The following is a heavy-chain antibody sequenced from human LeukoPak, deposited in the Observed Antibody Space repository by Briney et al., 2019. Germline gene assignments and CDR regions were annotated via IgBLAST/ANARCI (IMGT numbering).Heavy chain of an antibody. Sequence: GGSLRLSCAASGFTFSSYSMNWVRQAPGKGVEWVSSISSSSSYIYYADSVKGRFTISRDNAKNSLYLQMNSLRAEDTAVYYCARGIPNGEATRYWGQGTLVTVSS. J-gene: IGHJ4*02. CDR3: ARGIPNGEATRY. V-gene: IGHV3-21*01. CDR1: GFTFSSYS. CDR2: ISSSSSYI. D-gene: IGHD5-12*01.